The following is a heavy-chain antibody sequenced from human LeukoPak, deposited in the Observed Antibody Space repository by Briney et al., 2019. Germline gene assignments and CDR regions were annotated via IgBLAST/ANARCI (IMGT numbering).Heavy chain of an antibody. CDR2: IKQDGSEK. Sequence: GGSLRLSCAASGFTFSSYAMSWVRQAPGKGLEWVANIKQDGSEKYYVDSVKGRFTISRDNAKNSLYLQMNSLGAEDTAVYYCARSDYYYDSSGYYRWFDPWGQGTLVTVSS. J-gene: IGHJ5*02. CDR3: ARSDYYYDSSGYYRWFDP. CDR1: GFTFSSYA. V-gene: IGHV3-7*01. D-gene: IGHD3-22*01.